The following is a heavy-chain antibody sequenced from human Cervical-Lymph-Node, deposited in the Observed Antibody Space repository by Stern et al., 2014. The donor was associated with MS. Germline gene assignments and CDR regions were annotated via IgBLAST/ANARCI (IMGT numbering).Heavy chain of an antibody. Sequence: EVQLVESGGEVKKAGESLKISCKGSGYSFSNTWIGWVRQMPGKGLEWMGLIYPEDSDTRYSPSFQGQVSISADTSISTTYLHWSSLKASDTAMYFCARTLRGINNAFDAWGQGTMVTVYS. J-gene: IGHJ3*01. CDR1: GYSFSNTW. CDR3: ARTLRGINNAFDA. V-gene: IGHV5-51*01. CDR2: IYPEDSDT. D-gene: IGHD3-10*01.